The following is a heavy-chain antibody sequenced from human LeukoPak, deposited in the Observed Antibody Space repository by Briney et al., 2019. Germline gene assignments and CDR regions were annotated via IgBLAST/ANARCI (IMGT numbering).Heavy chain of an antibody. J-gene: IGHJ2*01. Sequence: GGSLRLSCAASGFTFSSYDMHWVRQATGKGLEWVSAIGTAGDTYYPGSVKGRFTISRENAKNSLYLQMNSLRAGDTAVYYCARAKKSSGRLFGEFDLWGRGTLVTVSS. D-gene: IGHD6-19*01. CDR1: GFTFSSYD. CDR2: IGTAGDT. V-gene: IGHV3-13*01. CDR3: ARAKKSSGRLFGEFDL.